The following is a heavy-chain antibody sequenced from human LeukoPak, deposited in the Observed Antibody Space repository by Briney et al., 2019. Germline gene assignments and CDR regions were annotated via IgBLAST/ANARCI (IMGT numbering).Heavy chain of an antibody. Sequence: PSETLSLTCSVSTGSISSSSYYWGWIRQPPGKGLEWIGSIYSGGITYYNPSLKSRVTVSVDTSKNQFSLKLSSVTAADTAVYYCARDAGTSYGMDVWGQGTTVTVSS. CDR1: TGSISSSSYY. J-gene: IGHJ6*02. D-gene: IGHD6-13*01. V-gene: IGHV4-39*02. CDR2: IYSGGIT. CDR3: ARDAGTSYGMDV.